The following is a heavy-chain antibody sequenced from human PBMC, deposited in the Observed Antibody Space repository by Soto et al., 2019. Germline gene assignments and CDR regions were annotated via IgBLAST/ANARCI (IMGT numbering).Heavy chain of an antibody. V-gene: IGHV1-18*04. CDR1: VYTFPTYG. CDR2: ISAYNGNT. J-gene: IGHJ4*02. D-gene: IGHD6-19*01. CDR3: ARDDNSSGWPY. Sequence: ASVKVSSKLSVYTFPTYGISWVRQAPGRGLEWMGWISAYNGNTNYAQKLQGRVTMTTDTSTSTAYMELRSLRSDDTAVYYCARDDNSSGWPYWGQGTLVTVSS.